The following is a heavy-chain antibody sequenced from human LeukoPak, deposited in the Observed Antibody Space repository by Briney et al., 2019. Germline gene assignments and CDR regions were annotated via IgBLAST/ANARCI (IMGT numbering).Heavy chain of an antibody. CDR2: ISSSSSYI. D-gene: IGHD3-22*01. CDR1: GFTFSSYS. Sequence: GSLRLSRAASGFTFSSYSMNWVRQAPGKGLEWVSSISSSSSYIYYADSVKGRFTISRDNAKNTLNLQMNSLRAEDTAVYYCARDLGQYYDTSDNWFDPWGQGTLVTVSS. J-gene: IGHJ5*02. CDR3: ARDLGQYYDTSDNWFDP. V-gene: IGHV3-21*01.